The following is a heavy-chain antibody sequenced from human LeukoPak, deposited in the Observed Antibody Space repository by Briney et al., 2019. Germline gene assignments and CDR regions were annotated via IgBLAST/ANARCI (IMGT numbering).Heavy chain of an antibody. CDR2: ISWNSGSI. V-gene: IGHV3-9*01. D-gene: IGHD2/OR15-2a*01. J-gene: IGHJ6*02. CDR3: AKDIDRLPFAHSIYYYYYGMDV. CDR1: GFTFDDYA. Sequence: GGSLRLSCAASGFTFDDYAMHWVRQAPGKGLEWVSGISWNSGSIGYADSVKGRFTISRDNAKNSLYLQMNSLRAEDTALYYCAKDIDRLPFAHSIYYYYYGMDVWGQGTTVTVSS.